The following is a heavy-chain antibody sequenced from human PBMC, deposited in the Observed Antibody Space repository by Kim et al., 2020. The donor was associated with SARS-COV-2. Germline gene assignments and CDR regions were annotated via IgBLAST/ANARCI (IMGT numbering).Heavy chain of an antibody. CDR3: ARVRSPHYDFWSAYYTGYNWFDP. V-gene: IGHV1-8*01. CDR1: GYTFTSYD. D-gene: IGHD3-3*01. CDR2: MNPNSGNT. Sequence: ASVKVSCKASGYTFTSYDINWVRQATGQGLEWMGWMNPNSGNTGYAQKFQGRVTMTRNTSISTAYMELSSLRSEDTAVYYCARVRSPHYDFWSAYYTGYNWFDPWGQGTLVTVSS. J-gene: IGHJ5*02.